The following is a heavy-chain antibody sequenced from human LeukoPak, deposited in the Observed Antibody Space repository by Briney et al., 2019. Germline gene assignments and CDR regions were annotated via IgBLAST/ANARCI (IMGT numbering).Heavy chain of an antibody. CDR3: ARDRYYYGSGSYPYMDV. Sequence: SETLSLTCTFSGGSISSCYWSWIRQPAGKGLEWIGRIHTSGSTNYNPSLKSRVTMSVDTSKNQFSLKLSSVTAVDTAVYYCARDRYYYGSGSYPYMDVWGKGTTVTISS. D-gene: IGHD3-10*01. CDR1: GGSISSCY. V-gene: IGHV4-4*07. J-gene: IGHJ6*03. CDR2: IHTSGST.